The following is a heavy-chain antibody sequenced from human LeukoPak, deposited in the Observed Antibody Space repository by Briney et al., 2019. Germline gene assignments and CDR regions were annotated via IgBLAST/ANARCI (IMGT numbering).Heavy chain of an antibody. V-gene: IGHV3-21*01. D-gene: IGHD2-2*01. CDR2: ISSSSSYI. CDR3: ARDSGPYCSSTSCYCDY. CDR1: GFTFSSYS. Sequence: AGGSLRLSCAASGFTFSSYSMNWVRQAPGKGLEWVSSISSSSSYIYYADSVKGRFTISRDNAKNSLYLQMNSLRAEDTAVYYCARDSGPYCSSTSCYCDYWGQGTLVTVSS. J-gene: IGHJ4*02.